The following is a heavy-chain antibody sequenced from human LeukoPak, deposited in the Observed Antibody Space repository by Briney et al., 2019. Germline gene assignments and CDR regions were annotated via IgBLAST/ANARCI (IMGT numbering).Heavy chain of an antibody. CDR2: ISSSGSTI. V-gene: IGHV3-48*03. J-gene: IGHJ4*02. CDR1: GFTFSSYE. CDR3: ARLRGPMVRGDR. D-gene: IGHD3-10*01. Sequence: GGFLRLSCAASGFTFSSYEMNWVRQAPGKGLEWVSYISSSGSTIYYADSVKGRFTISRDNAKNSLYLQMNSLRAEDTAVHYCARLRGPMVRGDRWGQGTLVTVSS.